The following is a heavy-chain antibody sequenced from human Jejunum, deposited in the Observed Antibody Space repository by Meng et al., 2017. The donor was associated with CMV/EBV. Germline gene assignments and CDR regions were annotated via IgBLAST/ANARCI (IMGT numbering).Heavy chain of an antibody. Sequence: FNIYWMTGVRQAPGKGLEWVADIKNDGSEQNYVDSVKGRFTISRDNVRNSLYLQMNSLRVEDTAVYYCVIVRNYNYDSSGHFLDYWGQGTLVTVSS. CDR3: VIVRNYNYDSSGHFLDY. V-gene: IGHV3-7*01. J-gene: IGHJ4*02. D-gene: IGHD3-22*01. CDR2: IKNDGSEQ. CDR1: FNIYW.